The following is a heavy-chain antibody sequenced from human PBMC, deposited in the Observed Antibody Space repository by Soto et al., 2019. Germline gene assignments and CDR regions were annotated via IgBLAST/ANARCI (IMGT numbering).Heavy chain of an antibody. CDR1: GFTFSNAW. V-gene: IGHV3-15*01. CDR3: TTDGPYPFLEWLFDSYYFDY. CDR2: IKSKTDGGTT. D-gene: IGHD3-3*02. J-gene: IGHJ4*02. Sequence: GGSLRLSCAASGFTFSNAWMSWVRQAPGKGLEWVGRIKSKTDGGTTDYAAPVKGRFTISRDDSKNTLYLQMNSLKTEDTAVYYCTTDGPYPFLEWLFDSYYFDYWGQGTLVTVSS.